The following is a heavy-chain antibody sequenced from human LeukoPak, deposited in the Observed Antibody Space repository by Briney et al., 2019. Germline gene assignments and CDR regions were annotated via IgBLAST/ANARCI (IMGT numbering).Heavy chain of an antibody. D-gene: IGHD1-14*01. CDR3: ARGGRTWFDP. J-gene: IGHJ5*02. CDR1: GYSISSGYY. Sequence: SETLSLTCTVSGYSISSGYYWGWIRQPPGKGLEWIGSIYHSGSTFDNPSLKSRVTISVDTSKNQFSLRLSSVTAADTAVYYCARGGRTWFDPWGQGTPVTVSS. V-gene: IGHV4-38-2*02. CDR2: IYHSGST.